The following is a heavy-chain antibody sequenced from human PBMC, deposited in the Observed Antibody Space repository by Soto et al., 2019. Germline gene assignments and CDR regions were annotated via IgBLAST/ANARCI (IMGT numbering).Heavy chain of an antibody. Sequence: ASVKVSCKASGYTFTGYAMHWVRQAPGQRLEWMGWINAGNGNTKYSQKFQGRVTITRDTSASTAYMELSSLRSEDTAMYYCARDCGYGYGMDVWGQGTTVTVSS. CDR2: INAGNGNT. CDR3: ARDCGYGYGMDV. V-gene: IGHV1-3*01. J-gene: IGHJ6*02. D-gene: IGHD2-15*01. CDR1: GYTFTGYA.